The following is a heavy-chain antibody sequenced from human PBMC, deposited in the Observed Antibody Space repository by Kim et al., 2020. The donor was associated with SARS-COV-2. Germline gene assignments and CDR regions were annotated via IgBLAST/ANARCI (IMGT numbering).Heavy chain of an antibody. CDR3: TKDRAGSGTYFASAFDS. CDR2: ITGNGFNT. CDR1: GFAFGSYA. D-gene: IGHD3-10*01. Sequence: GGSLRLSCAASGFAFGSYALSWVRQAPGKGLEWVSTITGNGFNTYYADSVKGRFTISSEFSNNTLQLRLTALRAEDTALYYCTKDRAGSGTYFASAFDS. V-gene: IGHV3-23*01. J-gene: IGHJ4*01.